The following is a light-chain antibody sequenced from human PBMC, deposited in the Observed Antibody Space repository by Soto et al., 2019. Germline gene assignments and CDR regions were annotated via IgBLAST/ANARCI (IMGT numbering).Light chain of an antibody. CDR2: WES. CDR3: HPYHSAPQI. V-gene: IGKV4-1*01. Sequence: DIVMTQSPDSLAVSLGERATINCKSSQSVLYSPNNKNYLAWYQQEPGQPPRLLVYWESTRESGVPDRFSGSGSGTDFTLTISSLQAEDAAVYYCHPYHSAPQIFGQGTKVVIK. J-gene: IGKJ1*01. CDR1: QSVLYSPNNKNY.